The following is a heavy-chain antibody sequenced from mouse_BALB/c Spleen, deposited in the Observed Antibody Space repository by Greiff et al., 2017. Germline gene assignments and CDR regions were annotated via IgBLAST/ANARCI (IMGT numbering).Heavy chain of an antibody. CDR3: ARTARATSYAMDY. CDR2: ILPGSGST. J-gene: IGHJ4*01. CDR1: GYTFSSYW. V-gene: IGHV1-9*01. Sequence: VQLQQSGAELMKPGASVKISCKATGYTFSSYWIEWVKQRPGHGLEWIGEILPGSGSTNYNEKFKGKATFTADTSSNTAYMQLSSLTSEDSAVYYCARTARATSYAMDYWGQGTSVTVSS. D-gene: IGHD3-1*01.